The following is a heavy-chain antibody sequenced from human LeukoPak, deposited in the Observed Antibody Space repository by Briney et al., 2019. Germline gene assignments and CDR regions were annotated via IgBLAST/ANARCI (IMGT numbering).Heavy chain of an antibody. CDR3: ARVRAAGATTGWFDP. CDR1: GGSISSGGYY. V-gene: IGHV4-30-2*01. J-gene: IGHJ5*02. CDR2: IYHSGST. D-gene: IGHD1-26*01. Sequence: SETLSLTCTVSGGSISSGGYYWSWIRQPPGKGPEWIGYIYHSGSTYYNPSLKSRVTISVDRSKNQFSLKLSSVTAADTAVYYCARVRAAGATTGWFDPWGQGTLVTVSS.